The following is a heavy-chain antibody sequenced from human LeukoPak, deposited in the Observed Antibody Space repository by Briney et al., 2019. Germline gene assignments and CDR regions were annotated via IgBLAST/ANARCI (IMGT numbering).Heavy chain of an antibody. V-gene: IGHV3-48*01. D-gene: IGHD3-9*01. CDR3: ARGGETYYDILTGYSYQYYFDY. CDR1: GFTFSTYS. J-gene: IGHJ4*02. Sequence: GGSLRLSCAASGFTFSTYSMNWVRQAPGKGLEWVSYISSSSSTIYYADSVKGRFTISRDNAKNSLYLQMNSLRAEDRAVYYCARGGETYYDILTGYSYQYYFDYWGQGTLVTVSS. CDR2: ISSSSSTI.